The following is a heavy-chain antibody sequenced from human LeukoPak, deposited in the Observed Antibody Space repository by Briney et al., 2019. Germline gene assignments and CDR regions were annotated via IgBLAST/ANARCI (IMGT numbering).Heavy chain of an antibody. V-gene: IGHV3-11*01. CDR1: GFTFSDYY. CDR2: ISSSGSTI. D-gene: IGHD2-15*01. J-gene: IGHJ4*02. Sequence: GGSLRLSCAASGFTFSDYYMSWIRQAPGKGLEWVSCISSSGSTIYYADSVKGRFTISRDNAKNSLYLQMNSLRAEDTAVYYCARGVVVVAATPPYFDYWGQGTLVTVSS. CDR3: ARGVVVVAATPPYFDY.